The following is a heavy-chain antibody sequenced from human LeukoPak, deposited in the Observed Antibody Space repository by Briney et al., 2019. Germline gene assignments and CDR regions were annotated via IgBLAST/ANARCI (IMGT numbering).Heavy chain of an antibody. CDR2: VDPEDGET. V-gene: IGHV1-69-2*01. CDR1: GYTFTDYY. J-gene: IGHJ4*02. Sequence: ASVKVSCKVSGYTFTDYYMHLVQQAPGKGLEWMGLVDPEDGETIYAEKFQGRVTITADTSTDTAYMELSSLRSEDTAVYYCATAPRRTLSSDHFDYWGRGTLVTVSS. D-gene: IGHD6-19*01. CDR3: ATAPRRTLSSDHFDY.